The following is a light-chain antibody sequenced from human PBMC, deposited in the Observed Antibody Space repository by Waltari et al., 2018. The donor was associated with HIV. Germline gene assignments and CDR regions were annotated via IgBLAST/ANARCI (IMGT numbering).Light chain of an antibody. V-gene: IGKV1-39*01. CDR2: AAS. CDR3: QQTYSGLT. J-gene: IGKJ3*01. Sequence: DIQMTQSPPSLSASLGDRVTLTCRASQTINIYLNWYQQKPGKAPNLLIYAASTLQSGVPSRFSGNGSETDFTLTINGLQVEDFATYYCQQTYSGLTFGPGTKVDV. CDR1: QTINIY.